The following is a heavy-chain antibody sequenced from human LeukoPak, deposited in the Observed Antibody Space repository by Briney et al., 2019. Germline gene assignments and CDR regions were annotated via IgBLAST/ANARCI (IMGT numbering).Heavy chain of an antibody. D-gene: IGHD4-17*01. Sequence: SETLSLTCTVSGGSISSGGYYWSWIRQHPGKGLEWIGYIYYSGSAYYNPSLKSRVTISVDTSKNQFSLKLSSVTAADTAVYYCARGQRGYGDCLFDYWGQGTLVTVSS. V-gene: IGHV4-31*03. CDR3: ARGQRGYGDCLFDY. J-gene: IGHJ4*02. CDR1: GGSISSGGYY. CDR2: IYYSGSA.